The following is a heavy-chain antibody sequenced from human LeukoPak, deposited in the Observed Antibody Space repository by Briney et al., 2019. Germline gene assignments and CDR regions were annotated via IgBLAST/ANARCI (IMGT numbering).Heavy chain of an antibody. Sequence: KPSETLSLTCTVSGGSISSYFWSWIRQPPGKGLEWIGYIYYSGSTNYNPSLKSRVTISVDTSKNQFSLKLSSVTAADTAVYYCARASSTRPLLMLHDYWGQGTLVTVSS. CDR3: ARASSTRPLLMLHDY. V-gene: IGHV4-59*01. J-gene: IGHJ4*02. CDR2: IYYSGST. D-gene: IGHD3-10*01. CDR1: GGSISSYF.